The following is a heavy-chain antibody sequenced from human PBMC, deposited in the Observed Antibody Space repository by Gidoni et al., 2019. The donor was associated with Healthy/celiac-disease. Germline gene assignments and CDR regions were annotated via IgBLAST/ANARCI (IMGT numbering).Heavy chain of an antibody. V-gene: IGHV4-61*01. CDR3: ARDPLYYYDSSGYNDAFDI. J-gene: IGHJ3*02. CDR1: GGSVSSGSYY. D-gene: IGHD3-22*01. CDR2: IYYSGST. Sequence: QVKLQESGPGLVKPSATLSLTCPVSGGSVSSGSYYWSWIRPPPGKGLEWIGYIYYSGSTNYNPSLKSRVTISVDTSKNQFSLKLSSVTAADTAVYYCARDPLYYYDSSGYNDAFDIWGQGTMVTVSS.